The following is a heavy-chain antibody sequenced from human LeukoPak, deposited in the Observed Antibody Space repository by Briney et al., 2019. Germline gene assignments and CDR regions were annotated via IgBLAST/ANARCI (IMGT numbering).Heavy chain of an antibody. J-gene: IGHJ4*02. CDR1: GFTFSSYS. CDR3: ARVQDILTGYYFDY. CDR2: ISSSSSYI. Sequence: GGSLRLSCAASGFTFSSYSMNWVRQAPGKGLEWVSSISSSSSYIYYADSVKGRFTISRDNAKDSLYLQMNSLRAEDTAVYYCARVQDILTGYYFDYWGQGTLVTVS. D-gene: IGHD3-9*01. V-gene: IGHV3-21*01.